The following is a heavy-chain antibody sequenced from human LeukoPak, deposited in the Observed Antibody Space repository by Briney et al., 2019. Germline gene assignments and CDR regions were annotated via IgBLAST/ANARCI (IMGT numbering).Heavy chain of an antibody. CDR3: ARGLFLSGYLDAFDI. CDR1: GFTFSSYS. CDR2: ISSSSSTI. Sequence: GGSLRLSCAASGFTFSSYSMNWVRQAPGKGLEWVSYISSSSSTIYYADSVKGRFTISRDNLKNVLYLQMNSLKVEDTALYYCARGLFLSGYLDAFDIWGRGTVVTVSS. D-gene: IGHD3-22*01. J-gene: IGHJ3*02. V-gene: IGHV3-48*01.